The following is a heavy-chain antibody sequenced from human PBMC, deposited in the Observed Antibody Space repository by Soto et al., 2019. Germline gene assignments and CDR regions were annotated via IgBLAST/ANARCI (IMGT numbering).Heavy chain of an antibody. CDR3: AREVLWYRYFDY. CDR1: GFIFSNYV. J-gene: IGHJ4*02. D-gene: IGHD3-10*01. V-gene: IGHV3-30-3*01. CDR2: MSYDGTTK. Sequence: QVQLVESGGGVVQPGRSLRLSCAASGFIFSNYVMYWVRQAPGKGLEWVAFMSYDGTTKYSADSVKGRFTISRDNSKNTLYLQMNSLRPEDTAVYYCAREVLWYRYFDYWGQGTLVTVSS.